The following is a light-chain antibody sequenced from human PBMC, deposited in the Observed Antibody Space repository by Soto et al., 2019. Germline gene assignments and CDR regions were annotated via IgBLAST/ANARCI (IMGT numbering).Light chain of an antibody. CDR3: QQYNNWPPLT. V-gene: IGKV3-15*01. CDR1: QSVSSN. J-gene: IGKJ4*01. CDR2: GAS. Sequence: EIVMTQSPATLSVSPGERATLSCRASQSVSSNLAWYQQKPGQAPRLLIYGASTRATGIPARFSGSGSGTEFTLTISSLKSEDFEVYYCQQYNNWPPLTFGGGTKVEIK.